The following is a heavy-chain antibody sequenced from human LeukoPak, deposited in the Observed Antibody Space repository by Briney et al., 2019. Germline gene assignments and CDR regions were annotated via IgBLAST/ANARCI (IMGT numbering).Heavy chain of an antibody. V-gene: IGHV4-39*07. Sequence: SETLSLTCTVSGGSISSSSYYWGWIRQPSGKGLEWIGSMYSSGSTYYNPSLKSRVTISVDTSKNQFSLNLNSVTAADTAIYYCARMFEYWGQGTLVTVSS. CDR3: ARMFEY. CDR1: GGSISSSSYY. J-gene: IGHJ4*02. CDR2: MYSSGST.